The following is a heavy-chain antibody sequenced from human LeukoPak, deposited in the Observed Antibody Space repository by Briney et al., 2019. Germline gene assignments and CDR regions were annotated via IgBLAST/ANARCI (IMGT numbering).Heavy chain of an antibody. CDR1: GFTLSTYW. J-gene: IGHJ4*02. CDR2: INPDGGHT. V-gene: IGHV3-74*01. D-gene: IGHD3-9*01. Sequence: GGSLRLSCAASGFTLSTYWMHWFRQAPGKGLVWVSSINPDGGHTDYADSVKGRFTISRDNAKNTLRLQMNNLRAEDTAVYYCASILTGSWGQGTLVTVSS. CDR3: ASILTGS.